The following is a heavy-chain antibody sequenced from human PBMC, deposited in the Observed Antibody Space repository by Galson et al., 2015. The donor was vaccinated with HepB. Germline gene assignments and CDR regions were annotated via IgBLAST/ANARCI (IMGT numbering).Heavy chain of an antibody. CDR2: ISSNGGTT. V-gene: IGHV3-64*01. Sequence: LRLSCAASGFTFSSFAMHWVRQAPGKGLEFVSAISSNGGTTFYANSVKGRFTVSRDNSKNTLYLQMGSLRVEDMAVYYCARAINGVWHFDCWGQGTLVTVSS. CDR1: GFTFSSFA. J-gene: IGHJ4*02. CDR3: ARAINGVWHFDC. D-gene: IGHD2-8*01.